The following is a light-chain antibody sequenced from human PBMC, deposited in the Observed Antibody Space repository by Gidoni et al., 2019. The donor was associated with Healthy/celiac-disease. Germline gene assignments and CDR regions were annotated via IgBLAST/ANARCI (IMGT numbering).Light chain of an antibody. J-gene: IGKJ4*01. CDR3: QQRSNWPPIT. Sequence: EIVLTQSPATLSLSPGDRATLSCRASQSVSSYLAWYQQNPGQAPRLPIYDASNRATGIPARFSGSGSGTDFTLTISSLEPEDFAVYYCQQRSNWPPITFXGXTKVEIK. CDR1: QSVSSY. CDR2: DAS. V-gene: IGKV3-11*01.